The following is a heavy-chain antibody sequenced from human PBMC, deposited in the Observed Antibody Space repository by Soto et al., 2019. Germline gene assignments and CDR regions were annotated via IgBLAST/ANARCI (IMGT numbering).Heavy chain of an antibody. D-gene: IGHD2-21*02. CDR1: AGSISGYY. V-gene: IGHV4-59*01. CDR3: ARDLSGYCGTDCYPLDV. Sequence: SETLSLTCTVSAGSISGYYWSWIRQPPGKGLEWIGYMYKTGSTVYNPSFKSRVTISVDTSKNQFSLKLNSVTAADTAVYFCARDLSGYCGTDCYPLDVWGQGTTVTVS. J-gene: IGHJ6*02. CDR2: MYKTGST.